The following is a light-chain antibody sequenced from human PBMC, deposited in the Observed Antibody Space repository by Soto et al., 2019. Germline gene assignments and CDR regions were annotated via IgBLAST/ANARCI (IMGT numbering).Light chain of an antibody. J-gene: IGKJ5*01. CDR3: QQYEILPT. V-gene: IGKV1-33*01. CDR2: DAS. CDR1: QNINNY. Sequence: DIQMTQSPSSLSASVGDRVTITCQASQNINNYLNWYQQKPGRAPKLLIYDASNLEAGVPSRFRGSGSGTAFTFTISRLQREDIATYYCQQYEILPTFGQGTRLEIK.